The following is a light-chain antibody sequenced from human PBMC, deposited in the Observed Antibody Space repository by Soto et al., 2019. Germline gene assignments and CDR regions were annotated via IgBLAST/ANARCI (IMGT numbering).Light chain of an antibody. CDR3: QQYNSYPWT. J-gene: IGKJ1*01. CDR1: QSIGSRY. CDR2: GAS. V-gene: IGKV3-20*01. Sequence: EIVLTQSPGTLSLSPGERASLSCRASQSIGSRYLAWYQQKRGQAPRLLIYGASTRAAGIPARFSGSGSGTEFTLTISSLQPDDFATYYCQQYNSYPWTFGQGTKVDIK.